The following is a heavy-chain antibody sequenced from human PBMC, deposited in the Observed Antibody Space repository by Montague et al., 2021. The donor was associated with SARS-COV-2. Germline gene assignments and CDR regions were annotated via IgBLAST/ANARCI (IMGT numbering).Heavy chain of an antibody. CDR2: IGTAGDT. V-gene: IGHV3-13*04. CDR1: GFTFSNYD. CDR3: ARGDSSGYYYLFDY. J-gene: IGHJ4*02. D-gene: IGHD3-22*01. Sequence: SLRLSCAASGFTFSNYDMHWVRQATGKGLEWVSAIGTAGDTYYPGSVKGRFTISRENAKNSLYLQMNSLRAGDTAVYYCARGDSSGYYYLFDYWGQGTLVTVSS.